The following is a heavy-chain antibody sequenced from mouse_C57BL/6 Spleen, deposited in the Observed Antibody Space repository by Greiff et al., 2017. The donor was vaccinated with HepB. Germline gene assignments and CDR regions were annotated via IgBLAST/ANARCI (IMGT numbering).Heavy chain of an antibody. D-gene: IGHD4-1*01. V-gene: IGHV1-62-2*01. CDR1: GYTFTEYT. J-gene: IGHJ2*01. CDR3: ARNEEGTTNWDGDYFDY. CDR2: FYPGSGSI. Sequence: VQLQQSGAELVKPGASVKLSCKASGYTFTEYTIHWVKQRSGQGLEWIGWFYPGSGSIKYNEKFKDKATLTADKSSSTVYMELSRLTSEDSAVYFCARNEEGTTNWDGDYFDYWGQGTTLTVSS.